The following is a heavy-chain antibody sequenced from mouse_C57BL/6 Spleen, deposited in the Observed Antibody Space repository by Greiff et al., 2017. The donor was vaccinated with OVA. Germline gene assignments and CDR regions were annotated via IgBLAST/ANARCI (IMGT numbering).Heavy chain of an antibody. CDR2: ISSGSSTI. D-gene: IGHD1-1*01. V-gene: IGHV5-17*01. CDR3: ARSSYDYAMDY. J-gene: IGHJ4*01. Sequence: VQLQQSGGGLVKPGGSLKLSCAASGFTFSDYGMHWVRQAPEKGLEWVAYISSGSSTIYYADTVKGRFTISRDNAKNTLFLQMTSLRSEDTAMYYCARSSYDYAMDYWGQGTSVTVSS. CDR1: GFTFSDYG.